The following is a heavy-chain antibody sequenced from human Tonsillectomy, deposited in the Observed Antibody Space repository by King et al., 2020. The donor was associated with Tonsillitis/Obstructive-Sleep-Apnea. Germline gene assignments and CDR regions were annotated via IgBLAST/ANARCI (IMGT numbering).Heavy chain of an antibody. CDR1: GDSLRSSSYY. CDR3: AAVPPGVPPFNRFDP. Sequence: QLQESGPGLVKPSETLSLTCTVSGDSLRSSSYYWGWIRQPPGKGLEWIGNIYSSGNTNYNPSLKSRVTRSGDTSKNQFSLKLSSVTAADTAVFYCAAVPPGVPPFNRFDPWGQGTLVTVSS. D-gene: IGHD1-1*01. V-gene: IGHV4-39*01. CDR2: IYSSGNT. J-gene: IGHJ5*02.